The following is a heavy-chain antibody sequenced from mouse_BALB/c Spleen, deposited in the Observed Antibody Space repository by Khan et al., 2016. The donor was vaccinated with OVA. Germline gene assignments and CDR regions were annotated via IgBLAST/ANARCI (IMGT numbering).Heavy chain of an antibody. J-gene: IGHJ2*01. V-gene: IGHV1-20*02. CDR2: INPHIGET. Sequence: QLQQSGPELVKPGASVKISCKASGYSFTGYFMNWVMQSHGKSLEWIGRINPHIGETLYNQKFKGKATLTVDESSRTVHMELRSLASEDSAVYYCARKNGSDFDYWGQGTTLTVSS. D-gene: IGHD1-1*01. CDR3: ARKNGSDFDY. CDR1: GYSFTGYF.